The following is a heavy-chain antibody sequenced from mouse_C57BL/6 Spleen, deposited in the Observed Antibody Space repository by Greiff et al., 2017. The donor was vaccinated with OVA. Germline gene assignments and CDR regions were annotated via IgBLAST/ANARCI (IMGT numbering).Heavy chain of an antibody. V-gene: IGHV1-5*01. CDR1: GYTFTSYW. CDR2: IYPGNSDT. Sequence: EVQLQESGTVLARPGASVKMSCKTSGYTFTSYWMHWVKQRPGQGLEWIGAIYPGNSDTSYNQKFKGKAKLTAFTSASTAYMELSSLTNEDSAVYYCTRGYYGSSYDFDYWGQGTTLTVSS. J-gene: IGHJ2*01. D-gene: IGHD1-1*01. CDR3: TRGYYGSSYDFDY.